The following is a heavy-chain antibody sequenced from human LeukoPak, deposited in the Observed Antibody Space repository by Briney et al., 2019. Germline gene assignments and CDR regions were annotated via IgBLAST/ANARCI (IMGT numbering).Heavy chain of an antibody. Sequence: GGSLRLSCAASGFTFSSYVMHWVRQAPGKGLEWVAIISYDGSNEYYADSVKGRFTISRDNSKNTLYLQMNSLRAEDTAVYYCAKALYSGSYYDYWGQGTLVTVSS. CDR3: AKALYSGSYYDY. CDR2: ISYDGSNE. D-gene: IGHD1-26*01. J-gene: IGHJ4*02. V-gene: IGHV3-30*04. CDR1: GFTFSSYV.